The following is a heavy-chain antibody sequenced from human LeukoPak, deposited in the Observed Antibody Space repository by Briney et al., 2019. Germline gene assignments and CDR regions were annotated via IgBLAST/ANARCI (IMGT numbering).Heavy chain of an antibody. V-gene: IGHV4-39*01. CDR1: SGTISSSSYF. Sequence: SETLSLTCNVSSGTISSSSYFWGWIRQPPGNGLEWIGNIYYTGSTHYNPSLKSRLTISVDTSKNQFSLKLTSVTAADTAVYYCARGVQYSSNWYFDLWGRGTLVTVSS. CDR3: ARGVQYSSNWYFDL. D-gene: IGHD6-13*01. J-gene: IGHJ2*01. CDR2: IYYTGST.